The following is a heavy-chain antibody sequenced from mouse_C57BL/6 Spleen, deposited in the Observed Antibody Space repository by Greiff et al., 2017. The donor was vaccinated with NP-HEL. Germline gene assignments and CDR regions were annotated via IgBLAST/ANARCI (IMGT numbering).Heavy chain of an antibody. CDR3: ARETLLYAMDY. CDR1: GFTFSSYA. CDR2: ISDGGSYT. J-gene: IGHJ4*01. Sequence: DVQLVESGGGLVKPGGSLKLSCAASGFTFSSYAMSWVRQTPEKRLEWVATISDGGSYTYYPDNVKGRFTISRDNAKNNLYLQMSHLKSEDTAMYYCARETLLYAMDYWGQGTSVTVSS. V-gene: IGHV5-4*01.